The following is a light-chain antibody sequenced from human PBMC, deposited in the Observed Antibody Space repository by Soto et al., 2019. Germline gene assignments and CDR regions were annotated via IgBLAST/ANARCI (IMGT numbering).Light chain of an antibody. CDR2: EVN. V-gene: IGLV2-8*01. CDR1: SSDVGGYDY. Sequence: QSVLTQPPSASGSPGQSVTIPCTGTSSDVGGYDYVSWYQQHPGKAPKLMIYEVNKRPSGVPDRFSGSKSGNTASLTVSGLQAEDEADYYCSSYAGSVLFGGGTKLTVL. CDR3: SSYAGSVL. J-gene: IGLJ2*01.